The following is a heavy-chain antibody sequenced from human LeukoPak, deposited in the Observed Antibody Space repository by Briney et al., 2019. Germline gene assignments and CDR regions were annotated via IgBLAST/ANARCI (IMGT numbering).Heavy chain of an antibody. Sequence: ASVKVSCKASGGTFSSYAISWVRQAPGQGLEWMGWISAYNGNTNYAQKLQGRVTMTTDTSTSTAYMELRSLRSDDTAVYYCARDRESYCSSTSCSNWFDPWGQGTLVTVSS. V-gene: IGHV1-18*01. CDR3: ARDRESYCSSTSCSNWFDP. CDR1: GGTFSSYA. D-gene: IGHD2-2*01. J-gene: IGHJ5*02. CDR2: ISAYNGNT.